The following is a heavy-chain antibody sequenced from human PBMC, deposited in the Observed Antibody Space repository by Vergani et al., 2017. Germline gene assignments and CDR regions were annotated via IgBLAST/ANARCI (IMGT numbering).Heavy chain of an antibody. J-gene: IGHJ6*02. CDR1: GFTFSDFS. D-gene: IGHD2-8*01. V-gene: IGHV3-21*06. Sequence: EVHLLESGGGLVQSGGSLRLSCAASGFTFSDFSMSWVRQAPGKGLEWVAFIGSSGPYINYADSVKGRFIISRDNTNNSLFLQLRSLRAEDAAVYYCARDCTSGGCPDNYGMDVWGQGP. CDR2: IGSSGPYI. CDR3: ARDCTSGGCPDNYGMDV.